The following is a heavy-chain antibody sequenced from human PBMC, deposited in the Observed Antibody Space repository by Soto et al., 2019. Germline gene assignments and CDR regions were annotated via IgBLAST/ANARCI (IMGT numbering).Heavy chain of an antibody. CDR3: GTRGRGKAGNSGP. CDR2: IDPSDSYT. V-gene: IGHV5-10-1*01. D-gene: IGHD4-4*01. CDR1: GYSFTTYW. Sequence: GESLKISCKGSGYSFTTYWISWVRQMTGKGLEGMGRIDPSDSYTNYSPSFQGHVTISADKSISTAYLQWSSQKASDTAMYYRGTRGRGKAGNSGPWGQGTLVTVSS. J-gene: IGHJ5*02.